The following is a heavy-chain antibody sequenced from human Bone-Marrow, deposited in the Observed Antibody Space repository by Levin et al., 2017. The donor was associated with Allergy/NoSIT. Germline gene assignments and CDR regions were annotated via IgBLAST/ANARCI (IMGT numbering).Heavy chain of an antibody. Sequence: PSETLSLTCTVSGGSISSAGYHWTWIRQSPGKGLEWIGYISYRGTTYYNPSLKSRLTMSLDTSEQRFSLNLNSVTAADKAIYYCARLDGYYFDYWGQGTLVTVSS. CDR1: GGSISSAGYH. D-gene: IGHD3-9*01. V-gene: IGHV4-31*03. J-gene: IGHJ4*02. CDR3: ARLDGYYFDY. CDR2: ISYRGTT.